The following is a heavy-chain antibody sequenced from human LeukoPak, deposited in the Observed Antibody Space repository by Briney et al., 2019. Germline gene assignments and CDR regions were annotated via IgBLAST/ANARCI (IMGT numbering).Heavy chain of an antibody. Sequence: SETLSLTCAVYGGSFGGYYWSWIRQPPGKGLELIGEINHSGSTNYNPSLKSRVTISVDTSKNQFPLKLSSVTAADTAVYYCARGSGYSYSPRWFDPWGQGTLVTVSS. V-gene: IGHV4-34*01. CDR3: ARGSGYSYSPRWFDP. CDR2: INHSGST. J-gene: IGHJ5*02. CDR1: GGSFGGYY. D-gene: IGHD5-18*01.